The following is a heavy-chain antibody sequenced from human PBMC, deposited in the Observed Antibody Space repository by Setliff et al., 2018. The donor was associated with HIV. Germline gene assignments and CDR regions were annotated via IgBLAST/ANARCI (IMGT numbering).Heavy chain of an antibody. CDR3: ARAVEMATIPLDY. J-gene: IGHJ4*02. V-gene: IGHV3-21*01. CDR1: GFTFSSYS. D-gene: IGHD5-12*01. CDR2: ISSSSSYI. Sequence: GGSLRLSCAASGFTFSSYSMNWVRQAPGKGLEWVSSISSSSSYIYYADSVKGRFTISRDNAKNSLYLQMNSLRAEDTAVYYWARAVEMATIPLDYWGQGTLVTVSS.